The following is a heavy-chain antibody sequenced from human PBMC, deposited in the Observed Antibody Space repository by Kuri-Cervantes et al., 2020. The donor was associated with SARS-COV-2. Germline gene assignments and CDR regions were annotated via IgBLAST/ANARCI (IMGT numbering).Heavy chain of an antibody. Sequence: GESLKISCAASGFTFTNYWMQWVRQAPGKGPVWVSRINNDGSGTSYADSVKGRFTISRDNSKNTLYLQMNSLRAEDTAVYYCAKDANSSSWYYPYYYYYGMDVWGQGTTVTVSS. J-gene: IGHJ6*02. CDR2: INNDGSGT. CDR3: AKDANSSSWYYPYYYYYGMDV. D-gene: IGHD6-13*01. CDR1: GFTFTNYW. V-gene: IGHV3-74*01.